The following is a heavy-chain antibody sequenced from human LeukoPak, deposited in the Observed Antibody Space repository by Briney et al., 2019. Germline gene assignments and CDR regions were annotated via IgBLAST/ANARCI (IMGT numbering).Heavy chain of an antibody. J-gene: IGHJ4*02. Sequence: GGSLRLSCAASGFTFSSYSMNWVRQAPGKGLEWVANIKQDGSEKYYVDSVKGRFTISRDNAKNSLYLQMNSLKVEDTAVYYCASERLRYFDYWGQGTLVTVSS. CDR1: GFTFSSYS. D-gene: IGHD5-12*01. CDR3: ASERLRYFDY. V-gene: IGHV3-7*03. CDR2: IKQDGSEK.